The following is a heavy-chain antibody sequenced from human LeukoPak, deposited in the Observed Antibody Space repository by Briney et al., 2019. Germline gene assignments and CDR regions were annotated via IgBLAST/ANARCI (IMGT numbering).Heavy chain of an antibody. J-gene: IGHJ4*02. CDR1: GFTFSSYS. CDR3: AREGVEDFYDFWSGYLGYFDY. D-gene: IGHD3-3*01. Sequence: SGGSLRLSCAASGFTFSSYSMNWVRQAPGKGLEWVSSISSSSSYIYYADSVKGRFTISRDNAKNSLYLQMNSLRAEDTAVYYCAREGVEDFYDFWSGYLGYFDYWGQGTLVTVSS. V-gene: IGHV3-21*01. CDR2: ISSSSSYI.